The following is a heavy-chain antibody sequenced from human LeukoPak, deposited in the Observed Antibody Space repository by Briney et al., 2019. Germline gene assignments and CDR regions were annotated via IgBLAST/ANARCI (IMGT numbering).Heavy chain of an antibody. J-gene: IGHJ6*04. D-gene: IGHD2-2*01. CDR3: ATAGGYCSSTSCYYYGMDV. Sequence: ASVKVSCKVSGYTLTELSMHWGRQAPGKGLEWMGGFDPEDGETIYAQKFQGRVTMTEDTSTDTAYMELSSLRSEDTAVYYCATAGGYCSSTSCYYYGMDVWGKGTTVTVSS. CDR1: GYTLTELS. CDR2: FDPEDGET. V-gene: IGHV1-24*01.